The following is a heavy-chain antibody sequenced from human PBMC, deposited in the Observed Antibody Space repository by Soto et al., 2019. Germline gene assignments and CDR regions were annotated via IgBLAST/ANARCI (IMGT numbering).Heavy chain of an antibody. V-gene: IGHV1-18*01. CDR3: ERGGTPVDY. Sequence: QVQLVQYGAEVKKPGASVKVSCKASGYTFTNFGISWVRQAPGQELECMGWISAYNGNTNYAQNFQGRVTMTTDTSTSTAYMELGSLRSDDTAVYYCERGGTPVDYWGQGTLVTVSS. D-gene: IGHD3-16*01. CDR1: GYTFTNFG. J-gene: IGHJ4*02. CDR2: ISAYNGNT.